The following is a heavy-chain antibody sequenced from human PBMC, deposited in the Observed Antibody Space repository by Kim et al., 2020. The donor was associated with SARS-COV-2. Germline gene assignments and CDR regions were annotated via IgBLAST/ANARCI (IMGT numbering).Heavy chain of an antibody. CDR3: ARGVKVPAAIWISYYYYYMGV. V-gene: IGHV1-8*01. Sequence: ASVTLPCKASGYTFTSYDINWVRQATGQGLEWMGWMNPNSGNTGYAQKFQGRVTMTRNTSISTAYMELSSLRSEDTAVYYCARGVKVPAAIWISYYYYYMGVWGKGTTVTVSS. CDR1: GYTFTSYD. CDR2: MNPNSGNT. J-gene: IGHJ6*03. D-gene: IGHD2-2*01.